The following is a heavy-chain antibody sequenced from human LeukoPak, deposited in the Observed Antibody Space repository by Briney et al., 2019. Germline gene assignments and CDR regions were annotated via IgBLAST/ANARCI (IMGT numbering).Heavy chain of an antibody. D-gene: IGHD6-19*01. V-gene: IGHV1-2*06. Sequence: ASVKVSCKASGYTFTGYYMHWVRQAPGQGLEWMGRINPNSGGTNYAQKFQGRVTMTRDTSISTAYMELSRLRSDDTAVYDSARAGYYGEWLVLDYWGQGTLLTVSS. J-gene: IGHJ4*02. CDR2: INPNSGGT. CDR3: ARAGYYGEWLVLDY. CDR1: GYTFTGYY.